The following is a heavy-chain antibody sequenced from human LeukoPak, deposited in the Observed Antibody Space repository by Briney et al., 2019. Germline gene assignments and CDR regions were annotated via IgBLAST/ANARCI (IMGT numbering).Heavy chain of an antibody. D-gene: IGHD6-19*01. CDR2: ISGSVGST. CDR3: AKPYDNSAWYYFDY. V-gene: IGHV3-23*01. Sequence: AGGSLRLSCAASGFTFSSYAMNWVRQAPGKGLEWVSGISGSVGSTYYADSVKGRFTISRDNSKNTLYLQMNSLRAEDTAVYYCAKPYDNSAWYYFDYWGQGTLVTVSS. CDR1: GFTFSSYA. J-gene: IGHJ4*02.